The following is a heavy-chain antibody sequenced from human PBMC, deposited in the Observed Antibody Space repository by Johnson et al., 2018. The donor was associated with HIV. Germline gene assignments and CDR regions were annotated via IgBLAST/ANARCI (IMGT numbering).Heavy chain of an antibody. Sequence: VQLVESGGGLVQPGRSLRLSCAASGFTFDDYAMHWVRQAPGKGLEWVSGISWNSGSIGYADSVKGRFTISRDNAKNSLNLQMNSLRAEDTAVYYCPVDTEAFDIWGQGTMVTVYS. V-gene: IGHV3-9*01. D-gene: IGHD4-23*01. CDR1: GFTFDDYA. J-gene: IGHJ3*02. CDR3: PVDTEAFDI. CDR2: ISWNSGSI.